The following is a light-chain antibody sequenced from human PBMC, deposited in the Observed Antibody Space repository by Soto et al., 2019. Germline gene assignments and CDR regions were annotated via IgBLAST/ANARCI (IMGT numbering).Light chain of an antibody. CDR2: GTT. CDR3: QSYDTSLSGAWV. J-gene: IGLJ3*02. V-gene: IGLV1-40*01. CDR1: PSNIGAGFD. Sequence: QFVLTQPPSVSGAPGQRITISCTGSPSNIGAGFDVHWYQQFPGTAPKLLIYGTTSRPSGVPDRFSGSQSGTSASLAITGLQAGDEADYYCQSYDTSLSGAWVLGGGTKLTVL.